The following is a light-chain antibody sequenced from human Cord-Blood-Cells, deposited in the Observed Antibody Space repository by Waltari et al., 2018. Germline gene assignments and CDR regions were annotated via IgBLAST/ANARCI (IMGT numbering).Light chain of an antibody. CDR3: GADHGSGSNFVLV. J-gene: IGLJ3*02. CDR1: SGNSNYN. Sequence: QPVLTQPPSASASLGASVTLPCTLRSGNSNYNVDWYQQRPGKGPRFVMRVGTGGIVGSKGDGIPDRFSVLGSGLNRYLTIKNIQEEDESDYHCGADHGSGSNFVLVFGGGTKLTVL. V-gene: IGLV9-49*01. CDR2: VGTGGIVG.